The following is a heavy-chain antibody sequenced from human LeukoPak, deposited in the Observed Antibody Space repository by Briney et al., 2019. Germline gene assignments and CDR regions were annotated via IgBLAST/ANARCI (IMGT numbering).Heavy chain of an antibody. V-gene: IGHV3-9*01. Sequence: PGGSLRLSCAASGFTFDDYAMHWVRQAPGKGLEWVSGISWNSGSIGYADSVKGRFTISRDNAKNSLYLQMNSLRAEDTALYYCAKGKKSGYYGPFDYWGQGTLVTVSS. J-gene: IGHJ4*02. CDR3: AKGKKSGYYGPFDY. D-gene: IGHD3-22*01. CDR1: GFTFDDYA. CDR2: ISWNSGSI.